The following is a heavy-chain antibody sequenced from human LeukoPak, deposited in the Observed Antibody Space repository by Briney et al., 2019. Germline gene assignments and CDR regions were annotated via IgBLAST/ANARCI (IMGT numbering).Heavy chain of an antibody. CDR3: APGIHDSSGYYLDY. CDR1: GFTVSNNY. Sequence: GGSLRLSCAASGFTVSNNYMSWVRQAPGKGLEWVSVIYSDGSTYFADSVKGRFTISRDNPKNTLYLQMNSLRAEDTAVYYCAPGIHDSSGYYLDYWGQGTLVTVSS. CDR2: IYSDGST. J-gene: IGHJ4*02. V-gene: IGHV3-53*01. D-gene: IGHD3-22*01.